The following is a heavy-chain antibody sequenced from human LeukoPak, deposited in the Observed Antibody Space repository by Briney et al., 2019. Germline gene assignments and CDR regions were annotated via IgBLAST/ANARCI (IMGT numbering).Heavy chain of an antibody. CDR2: INGGGSNT. Sequence: GGSLRLSCAASGLTVTNAWMNWVRQAPGKGLEWVSAINGGGSNTYYADSVKGRFTISRDSSKNTVFLQMNTLRAEDTAIYYCAKDRTVGASYWYFDLWGRGTLVTVSS. CDR1: GLTVTNAW. J-gene: IGHJ2*01. V-gene: IGHV3-23*01. CDR3: AKDRTVGASYWYFDL. D-gene: IGHD1-26*01.